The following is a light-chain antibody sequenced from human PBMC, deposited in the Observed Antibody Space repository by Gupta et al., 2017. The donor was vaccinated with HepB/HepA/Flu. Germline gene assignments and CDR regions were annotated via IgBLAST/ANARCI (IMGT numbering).Light chain of an antibody. CDR3: QQSYSLWT. V-gene: IGKV1-39*01. Sequence: DIQMTQSPSSLSASVGDRVTITCRASQSISSYLNWYQQKPGKAPKLLIYAASSVQSGVPSRFSGSGSGTDFTLTSSRRQPEDFANYYCQQSYSLWTFGQGTKVEIK. J-gene: IGKJ1*01. CDR2: AAS. CDR1: QSISSY.